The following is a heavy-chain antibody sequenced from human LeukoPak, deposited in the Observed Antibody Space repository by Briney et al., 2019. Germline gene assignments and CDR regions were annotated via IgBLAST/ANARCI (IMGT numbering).Heavy chain of an antibody. CDR3: ARDAADAIFGVVPLDY. J-gene: IGHJ4*02. CDR1: GYTFTSYG. Sequence: ASVKVSCKASGYTFTSYGISWVRQAPGQGLEWMGWINPNSGGTNYAQKFQGRVTMTRDTSISTAYMELSRLRSDDTAVYYCARDAADAIFGVVPLDYWGQGTLVTVSS. D-gene: IGHD3-3*01. V-gene: IGHV1-2*02. CDR2: INPNSGGT.